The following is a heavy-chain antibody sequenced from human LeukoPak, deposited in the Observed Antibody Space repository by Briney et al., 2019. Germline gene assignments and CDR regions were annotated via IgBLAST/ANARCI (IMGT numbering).Heavy chain of an antibody. Sequence: GGSLRLSCAASGFTFSNYWMHWVRQAPGKGLVWVSRINTDGSSTDYADSVKGRFTISRDNSKNTLYLQMSSLRAEDTAVYYCVRDGSGSYYTYYFDYWGQGTLVTVSS. CDR2: INTDGSST. CDR3: VRDGSGSYYTYYFDY. CDR1: GFTFSNYW. D-gene: IGHD3-10*01. V-gene: IGHV3-74*01. J-gene: IGHJ4*02.